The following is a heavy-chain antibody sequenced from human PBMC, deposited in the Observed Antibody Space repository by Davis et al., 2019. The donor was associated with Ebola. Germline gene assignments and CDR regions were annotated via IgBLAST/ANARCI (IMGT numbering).Heavy chain of an antibody. CDR1: GFTVSSTY. J-gene: IGHJ3*01. CDR3: VKDTSSIWFDV. D-gene: IGHD6-13*01. V-gene: IGHV3-23*01. Sequence: GESLKISCAASGFTVSSTYMSWVRQAPGKGLEWVSAISGSGGSTYYADSVKGRFTISRDNSKNTLHLQMNSLRVEDTAIYYCVKDTSSIWFDVWGQGTTVTVSS. CDR2: ISGSGGST.